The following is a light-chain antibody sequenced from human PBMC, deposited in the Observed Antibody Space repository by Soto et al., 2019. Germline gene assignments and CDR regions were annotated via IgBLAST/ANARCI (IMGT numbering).Light chain of an antibody. J-gene: IGKJ4*01. Sequence: EIVLTQSPGTLSLSPGERATLSCRASQSVNSSQVAWFQQRPGQAPRLLIYGASGRAAAIPHRFSGGGSGTDFTLTVSRLEPEDFGVYYYQQYGSSPLTFGGGTTVEI. V-gene: IGKV3-20*01. CDR3: QQYGSSPLT. CDR2: GAS. CDR1: QSVNSSQ.